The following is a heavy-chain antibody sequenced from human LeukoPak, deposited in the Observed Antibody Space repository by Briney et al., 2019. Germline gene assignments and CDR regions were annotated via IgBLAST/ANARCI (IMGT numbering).Heavy chain of an antibody. V-gene: IGHV4-59*01. CDR2: IYYSGTT. J-gene: IGHJ4*02. D-gene: IGHD6-13*01. CDR1: GGSISTYY. CDR3: ARRLAVTGRYYFDY. Sequence: SETLSLTCTASGGSISTYYWTWIRQPPGKGLGWFGYIYYSGTTNYNPSLKGRVTMSVDTSKNQLSLRLNSVTAADTAVYYCARRLAVTGRYYFDYWGPRTLVTVSS.